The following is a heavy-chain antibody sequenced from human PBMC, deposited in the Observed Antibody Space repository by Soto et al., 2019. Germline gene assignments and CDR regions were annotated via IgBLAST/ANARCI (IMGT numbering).Heavy chain of an antibody. V-gene: IGHV3-30*04. CDR1: VFMCSAYA. J-gene: IGHJ4*01. CDR3: ARDPSPYTSGWYGIDF. D-gene: IGHD6-19*01. CDR2: ISYDGTNK. Sequence: GGSLRLSCSASVFMCSAYAMLWVRQAPGKGLEWVAAISYDGTNKYYADSIKGRFTISRDNSANTLFLQVNSLRREDTAMYYCARDPSPYTSGWYGIDFWGHGTLVTVSS.